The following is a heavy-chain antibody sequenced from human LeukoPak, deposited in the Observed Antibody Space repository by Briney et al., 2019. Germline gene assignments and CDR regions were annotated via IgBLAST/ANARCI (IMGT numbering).Heavy chain of an antibody. V-gene: IGHV3-21*06. Sequence: GRSLRLSCAASGFTFSTYSMNWVRQAPGKGLERVSTITSSSAYIYYADSVKGRFTISRDNAKNSLYLQMNGLRAEDTAVYYCARDLFGSGSFYGFWGQGTLVTVSS. CDR3: ARDLFGSGSFYGF. D-gene: IGHD3-10*01. CDR1: GFTFSTYS. J-gene: IGHJ4*02. CDR2: ITSSSAYI.